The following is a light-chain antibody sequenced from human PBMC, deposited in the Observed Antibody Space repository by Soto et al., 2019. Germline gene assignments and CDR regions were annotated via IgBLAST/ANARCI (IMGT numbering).Light chain of an antibody. CDR1: TSNIGSNY. Sequence: QSVLTQPPSASGTPGQGVTISCSGSTSNIGSNYVYWYQQLPGTAPNLLIYSNNQRPSWVPARFSGSKSGTSASLVISGLRSDDEDDDFCATWDDCRQGFYVFGTGTKLTVL. CDR2: SNN. J-gene: IGLJ1*01. V-gene: IGLV1-47*02. CDR3: ATWDDCRQGFYV.